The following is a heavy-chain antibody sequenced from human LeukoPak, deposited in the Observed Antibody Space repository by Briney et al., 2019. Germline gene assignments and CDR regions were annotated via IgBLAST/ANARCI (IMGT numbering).Heavy chain of an antibody. Sequence: PGGSLRLSCAASGFAFRRHWMHWVRQAPGKGLVWVSRINGDGSATYYADSVKGRFSTSRDNPKNTLYLHMHSLRADDTAVYYCAREEEMATNTDYWGQGTLVTVSS. CDR2: INGDGSAT. CDR3: AREEEMATNTDY. J-gene: IGHJ4*02. D-gene: IGHD5-24*01. CDR1: GFAFRRHW. V-gene: IGHV3-74*01.